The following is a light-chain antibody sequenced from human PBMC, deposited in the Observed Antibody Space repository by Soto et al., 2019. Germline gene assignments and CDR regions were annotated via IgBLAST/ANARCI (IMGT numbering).Light chain of an antibody. V-gene: IGLV1-40*01. CDR2: GNT. CDR1: SSNIGAGYD. CDR3: HSYDISLSGSVV. Sequence: QSVLTQPPSVSGAPGQRVTISCTGSSSNIGAGYDVHWYQQLPGAAPRLLIFGNTNRPSGVPDRFSGSRSGTSASLAISGLQAEDEADYYCHSYDISLSGSVVFGGGTKVTVL. J-gene: IGLJ2*01.